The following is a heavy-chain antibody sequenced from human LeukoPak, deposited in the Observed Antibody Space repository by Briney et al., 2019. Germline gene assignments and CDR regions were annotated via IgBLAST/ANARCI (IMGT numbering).Heavy chain of an antibody. CDR3: ARDSGLYYDILTGYYSYDAFDI. Sequence: ASVKVSCKASGYTFTVYFIHWVRQAPGQGLGWMGIINPNVGSTDYAQKFQGRVTMTRDMSTSTVYMELSSLRSEDTAVYYCARDSGLYYDILTGYYSYDAFDIWGQGTMVTVSS. V-gene: IGHV1-46*01. D-gene: IGHD3-9*01. J-gene: IGHJ3*02. CDR1: GYTFTVYF. CDR2: INPNVGST.